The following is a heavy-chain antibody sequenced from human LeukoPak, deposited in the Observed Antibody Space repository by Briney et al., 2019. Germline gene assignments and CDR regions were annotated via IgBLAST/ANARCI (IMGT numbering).Heavy chain of an antibody. V-gene: IGHV3-33*01. CDR1: GFTFSSYG. Sequence: GRSLRLSCAASGFTFSSYGMHWVRQAPDKGLEWVAVIWYDGSNKYYADSVKGRFTISRDNSRNTLYLQMNSLRAEDTAVYYCARGGLGIGDFDIWGQGTMVTVSS. D-gene: IGHD7-27*01. J-gene: IGHJ3*02. CDR2: IWYDGSNK. CDR3: ARGGLGIGDFDI.